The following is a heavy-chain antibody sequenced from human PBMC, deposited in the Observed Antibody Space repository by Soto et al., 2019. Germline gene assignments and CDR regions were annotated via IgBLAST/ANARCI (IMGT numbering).Heavy chain of an antibody. Sequence: QVHLVQSGAEVKKPGASVKVSCKASGYTFTSYGITWVRQAPGQGLEWMGWISAYNGNTNYAQKLQARVTMTTDTSTSTAYMELRSLRSDDTAMYYCARNQSSGWYFDAFDIWGQGTMVTVSS. V-gene: IGHV1-18*01. CDR3: ARNQSSGWYFDAFDI. CDR1: GYTFTSYG. D-gene: IGHD6-19*01. CDR2: ISAYNGNT. J-gene: IGHJ3*02.